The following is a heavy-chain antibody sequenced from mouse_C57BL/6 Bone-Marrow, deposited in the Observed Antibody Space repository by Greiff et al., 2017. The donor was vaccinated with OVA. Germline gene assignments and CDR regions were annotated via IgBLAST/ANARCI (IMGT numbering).Heavy chain of an antibody. CDR1: GFTFSSYA. V-gene: IGHV5-4*03. Sequence: EVKLVESGGGLVKPGGSLKLSCAASGFTFSSYAMSWVRQTPEKRLEWVATISDGGSYTYYPDNVKGRFTISRDNAKNNLYLQMSHLKSEDTAMYYCARGRKVYFDYWGKGTTLTVSS. CDR2: ISDGGSYT. J-gene: IGHJ2*01. CDR3: ARGRKVYFDY.